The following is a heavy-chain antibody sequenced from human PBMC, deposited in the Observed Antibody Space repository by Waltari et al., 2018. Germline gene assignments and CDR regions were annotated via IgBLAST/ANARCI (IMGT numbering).Heavy chain of an antibody. CDR1: GYTFTSYD. CDR2: MNPNSGNT. J-gene: IGHJ5*02. D-gene: IGHD3-22*01. Sequence: QVQLVQSGAEVKKPGASVKVSCKASGYTFTSYDINWVRQATGQGIEWMGWMNPNSGNTGYAQKFQGRVTMTRNTSISTAYMELSSLRSEDTAVYYCARQPYYYDSSGLINWFDPWGQGTLVTVSS. CDR3: ARQPYYYDSSGLINWFDP. V-gene: IGHV1-8*01.